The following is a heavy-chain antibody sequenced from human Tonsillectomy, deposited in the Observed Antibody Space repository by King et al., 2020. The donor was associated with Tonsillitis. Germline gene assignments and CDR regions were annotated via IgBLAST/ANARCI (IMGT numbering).Heavy chain of an antibody. V-gene: IGHV3-30*18. Sequence: VQLVESGGGVVQPGRSLRLSCAASGFTFSSYGMHWVRQAPGKGLEWVAVISYDGSNKYYADSVKGRFTISRDNSKNTLYMQMNSLRAEDTAVYYCAKGPVAGYGANGARDYWGQGTLVTVSS. CDR3: AKGPVAGYGANGARDY. CDR2: ISYDGSNK. J-gene: IGHJ4*02. D-gene: IGHD4-17*01. CDR1: GFTFSSYG.